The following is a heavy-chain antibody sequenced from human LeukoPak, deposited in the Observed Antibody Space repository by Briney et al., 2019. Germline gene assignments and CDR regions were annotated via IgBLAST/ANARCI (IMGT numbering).Heavy chain of an antibody. Sequence: GGALRLSCAPSGVSLSNYALGWVRQAPGKGLEWVAAISYDGSKTYYTDSVKGRFTISRDDPSDTLSLQMDSLRAEDTALYYCATSTTVAGTFWFDPRGQGTLVIVSS. CDR3: ATSTTVAGTFWFDP. V-gene: IGHV3-30*04. D-gene: IGHD6-19*01. CDR1: GVSLSNYA. CDR2: ISYDGSKT. J-gene: IGHJ5*02.